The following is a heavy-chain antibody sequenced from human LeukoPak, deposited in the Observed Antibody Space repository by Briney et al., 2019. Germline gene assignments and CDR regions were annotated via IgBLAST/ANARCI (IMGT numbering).Heavy chain of an antibody. CDR3: AKAAEPVVPAAQVDY. CDR2: ISSNGGST. D-gene: IGHD2-2*01. Sequence: GGSLRLSCVASGFTFSSYAMYWVRQAPGKGLEYVSAISSNGGSTYYANSVKGRFTISRDNSRNTLYLQMGSLRAEDMAVYYCAKAAEPVVPAAQVDYWGQGTLVTVSS. V-gene: IGHV3-64*01. CDR1: GFTFSSYA. J-gene: IGHJ4*02.